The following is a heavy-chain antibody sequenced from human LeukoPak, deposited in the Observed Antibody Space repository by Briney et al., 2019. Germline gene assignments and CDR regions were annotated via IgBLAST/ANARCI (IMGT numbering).Heavy chain of an antibody. CDR2: INSGSSTT. J-gene: IGHJ4*02. Sequence: GGSLRLSSVASGFTFSSYTINWVRQAPGKGLEWVSKINSGSSTTYADSVKGRFTISRDNATNPLNLQMNSLRAEDTAVYFCARGYCSGDNCYSAPDYWGQGTLVTVSS. CDR1: GFTFSSYT. D-gene: IGHD2-15*01. V-gene: IGHV3-48*01. CDR3: ARGYCSGDNCYSAPDY.